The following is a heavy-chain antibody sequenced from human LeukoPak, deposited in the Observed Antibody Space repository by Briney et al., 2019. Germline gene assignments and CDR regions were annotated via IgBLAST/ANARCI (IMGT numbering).Heavy chain of an antibody. CDR3: ATVGIEYSSPSLDY. V-gene: IGHV1-24*01. D-gene: IGHD6-6*01. Sequence: ASVKVSCKVSGYTLTELSMHWVRQAPGKGLEWMGGFDPEDGETIYAQKFQGRVTMTEDTSTDTAYMELSSLRSEDTAVYYCATVGIEYSSPSLDYWGQGTLVTVSS. J-gene: IGHJ4*02. CDR1: GYTLTELS. CDR2: FDPEDGET.